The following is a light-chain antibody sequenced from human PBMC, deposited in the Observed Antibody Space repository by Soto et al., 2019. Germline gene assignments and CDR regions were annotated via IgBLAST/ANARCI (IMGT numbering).Light chain of an antibody. CDR1: SSNLGATYD. CDR3: QSYDSSLSAVI. Sequence: QLVLTQPPSVSGAPGQRIIISCTGSSSNLGATYDVHWYQQLPETAPKLLIYGNRHRPSGVPGRFSGSKSGTSASLAITGLQAEDEADYYCQSYDSSLSAVIFGGGTKVTVL. V-gene: IGLV1-40*01. J-gene: IGLJ2*01. CDR2: GNR.